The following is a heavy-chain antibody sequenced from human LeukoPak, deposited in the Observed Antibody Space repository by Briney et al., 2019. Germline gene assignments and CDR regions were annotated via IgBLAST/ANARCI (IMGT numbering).Heavy chain of an antibody. D-gene: IGHD1-1*01. CDR3: ARAGVANQLGETYWYFDL. CDR2: IEKDGSAT. V-gene: IGHV3-7*01. Sequence: GGSLRLSCAASGVSVSDNYMSWVRQAPGKGLEWVAKIEKDGSATYYVDSRKGGFTIARENAANSLYLQMSNLGVEDTALYSCARAGVANQLGETYWYFDLWGRGTLVTVSA. J-gene: IGHJ2*01. CDR1: GVSVSDNY.